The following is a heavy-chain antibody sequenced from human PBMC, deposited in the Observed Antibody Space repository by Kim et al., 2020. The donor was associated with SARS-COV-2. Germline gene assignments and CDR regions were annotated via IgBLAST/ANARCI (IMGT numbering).Heavy chain of an antibody. V-gene: IGHV4-59*09. D-gene: IGHD1-26*01. Sequence: SRVTISVDTSKNQFSLKLSSVTAADTAVYYCARGAEGGSYYYYYYYGMDVWGQGTTVTVSS. CDR3: ARGAEGGSYYYYYYYGMDV. J-gene: IGHJ6*02.